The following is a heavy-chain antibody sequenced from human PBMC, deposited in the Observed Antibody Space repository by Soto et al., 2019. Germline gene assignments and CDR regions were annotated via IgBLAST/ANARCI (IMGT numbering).Heavy chain of an antibody. CDR1: GFTFSSHA. V-gene: IGHV3-23*01. CDR2: ISGSGGST. J-gene: IGHJ5*02. D-gene: IGHD2-2*01. CDR3: AKMGGYCSSTSCYDGHLGWFDP. Sequence: GGSLRLSCAASGFTFSSHAMSWVRQAPGKGLEWVSGISGSGGSTYYADSVKGRFTISRDNSKNTLYLQMNSLRAEDTAVYYCAKMGGYCSSTSCYDGHLGWFDPWGQGTLVTVSS.